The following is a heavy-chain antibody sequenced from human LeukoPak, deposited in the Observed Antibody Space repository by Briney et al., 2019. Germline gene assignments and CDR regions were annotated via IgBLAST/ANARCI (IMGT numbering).Heavy chain of an antibody. D-gene: IGHD6-13*01. CDR2: INPSGGST. Sequence: ASVKVSCKTSGYTFTDYFIHWVRQAPGQGLEWMGIINPSGGSTSYAQKFQGRVTMTRDTSTSTVYMALSSLRSVDTAVYYCARVRAEGAAAVNWFDPWGQGTLVTVSS. CDR1: GYTFTDYF. V-gene: IGHV1-46*01. CDR3: ARVRAEGAAAVNWFDP. J-gene: IGHJ5*02.